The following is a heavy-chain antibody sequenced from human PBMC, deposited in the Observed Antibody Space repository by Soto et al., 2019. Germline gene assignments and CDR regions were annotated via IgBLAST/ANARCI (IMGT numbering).Heavy chain of an antibody. D-gene: IGHD1-7*01. CDR3: ARDSLTGNYFDP. V-gene: IGHV4-30-2*01. Sequence: QMRLKESGSGLVKPSQTLSLTCAVSGGSISSGGYAWNWIRQPPGKGLEWIGYIYHSGYTSYNPSLKNRVTISVDKSKNQFSLTLSFVTAADTAVYYCARDSLTGNYFDPWGQGTLVTVSS. CDR2: IYHSGYT. CDR1: GGSISSGGYA. J-gene: IGHJ5*02.